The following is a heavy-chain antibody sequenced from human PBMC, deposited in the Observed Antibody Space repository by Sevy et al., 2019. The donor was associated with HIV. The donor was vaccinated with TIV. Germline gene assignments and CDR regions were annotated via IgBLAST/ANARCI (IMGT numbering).Heavy chain of an antibody. CDR3: ASSKTSSGRSCWGP. CDR2: INPSGST. CDR1: GGSFSGQY. D-gene: IGHD2-15*01. Sequence: SETLSLTCAVYGGSFSGQYWNWIRQSPGKGLEWIGEINPSGSTNYNPSLKSRITISVDTSKNQFSLKLNSVTAADTAVYYCASSKTSSGRSCWGPWGQGILVTVSS. V-gene: IGHV4-34*01. J-gene: IGHJ5*02.